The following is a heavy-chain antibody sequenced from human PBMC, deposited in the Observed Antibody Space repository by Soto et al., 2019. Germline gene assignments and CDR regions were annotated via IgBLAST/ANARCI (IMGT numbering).Heavy chain of an antibody. D-gene: IGHD2-15*01. Sequence: EVQLVESGGGLVQPGGSLRLSCAASGFTFSSYWMHWVRQATGKGLVWVSRINSDGSSTSYADSVKGRFTISRDNAQNTLYLQMNRLRAEDPAVSYCVRTSLVVAAATVEDYWGQGTLVTVSS. V-gene: IGHV3-74*01. CDR1: GFTFSSYW. CDR2: INSDGSST. J-gene: IGHJ4*02. CDR3: VRTSLVVAAATVEDY.